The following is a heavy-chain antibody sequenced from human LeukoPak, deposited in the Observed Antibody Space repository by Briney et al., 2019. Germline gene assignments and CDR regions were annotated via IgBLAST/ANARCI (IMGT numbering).Heavy chain of an antibody. J-gene: IGHJ4*02. CDR1: GGTFSSYA. D-gene: IGHD3-3*01. CDR3: AKTKASKSGYLYYFDY. CDR2: IIPIFGTA. Sequence: SVKVSCKASGGTFSSYAISWVRQAPGQGLEWMGGIIPIFGTANYAQKFQGRVTITTDESTSTAYMELSSLRSEDTAVYYCAKTKASKSGYLYYFDYWGQGTLVTVSS. V-gene: IGHV1-69*05.